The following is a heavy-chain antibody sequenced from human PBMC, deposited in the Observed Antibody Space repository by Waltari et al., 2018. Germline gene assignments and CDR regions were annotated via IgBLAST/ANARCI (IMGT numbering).Heavy chain of an antibody. J-gene: IGHJ5*02. CDR2: IWHDGSKT. CDR1: GFNFGTPG. CDR3: AREGGNFNWMDP. Sequence: QFQLLESGGGVVQPGTSLKLPCVASGFNFGTPGMHWVRQAPGKGLEWVEVIWHDGSKTYYADSVKGRFTISRDDSKNMFYLQMNSLRVEDTAMYYCAREGGNFNWMDPWGQGTLVTVS. V-gene: IGHV3-33*01. D-gene: IGHD4-4*01.